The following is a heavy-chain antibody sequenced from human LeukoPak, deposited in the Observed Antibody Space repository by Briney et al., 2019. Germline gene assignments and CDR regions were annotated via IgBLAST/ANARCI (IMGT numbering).Heavy chain of an antibody. CDR3: ARDSGIAAAGTGY. V-gene: IGHV1-69*04. CDR1: GYTFTSYG. J-gene: IGHJ4*02. CDR2: IIPILGIA. D-gene: IGHD6-13*01. Sequence: ASVKVSCKASGYTFTSYGISWVRQAPGQGLEWMGRIIPILGIANYAQKFQGRVTITADKSTSTAYMELSSLRSEDTAVYYCARDSGIAAAGTGYWGQGTLVTVSS.